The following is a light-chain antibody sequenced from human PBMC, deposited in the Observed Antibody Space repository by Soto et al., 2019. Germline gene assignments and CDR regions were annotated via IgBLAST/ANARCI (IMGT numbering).Light chain of an antibody. Sequence: EIVLTQSPGTLSLSPGERATLSCRASQSVSSSYLAWYQQKPGQAPRLLIYGASSRATGIPDRFSGSGSGTASTLTISRLETEDVAGYYGQQYGSEPGTFGQGTKVEIK. CDR2: GAS. CDR1: QSVSSSY. J-gene: IGKJ1*01. V-gene: IGKV3-20*01. CDR3: QQYGSEPGT.